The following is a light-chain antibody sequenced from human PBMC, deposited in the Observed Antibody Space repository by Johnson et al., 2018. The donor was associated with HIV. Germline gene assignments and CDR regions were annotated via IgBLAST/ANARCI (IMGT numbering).Light chain of an antibody. CDR1: SSNVGSSF. V-gene: IGLV1-51*01. CDR2: DNN. J-gene: IGLJ1*01. Sequence: QSILTQPPSVSAAPGQTVTISCSGSSSNVGSSFVSWYRQVPGTAPKLLIYDNNKRPSGIPGRFSGSKSGTSATMGITGLQPGDEADYYCGTWDSSLSAGEVFGTGTKVTVL. CDR3: GTWDSSLSAGEV.